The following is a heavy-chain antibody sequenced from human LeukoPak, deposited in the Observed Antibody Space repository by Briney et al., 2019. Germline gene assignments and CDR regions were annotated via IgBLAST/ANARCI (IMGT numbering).Heavy chain of an antibody. CDR3: AKRDGYNYAY. CDR2: IIPIFGTA. Sequence: GASVKVSCKASGYSFTSYYMHWVRQAPGQGLEWMGGIIPIFGTANYAQKFRGRVTITADESTSTAYMELSSLRSEDTAVYYCAKRDGYNYAYWGQGTLVTVSS. J-gene: IGHJ4*02. V-gene: IGHV1-69*13. CDR1: GYSFTSYY. D-gene: IGHD5-24*01.